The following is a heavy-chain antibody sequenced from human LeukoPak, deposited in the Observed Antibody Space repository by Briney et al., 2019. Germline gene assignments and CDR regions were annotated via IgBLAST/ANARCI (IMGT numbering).Heavy chain of an antibody. Sequence: GGCLRLSCAASRFSFSDYGMHWVRQAPGKGLDWVAFIRSDGSNKYYSDSVKGRFTISRDNSNTTLYLQMNSLRAGDTAMYCCGKDNHHSRAVAAGLDYWGQGTLVTVSS. V-gene: IGHV3-30*02. CDR3: GKDNHHSRAVAAGLDY. CDR1: RFSFSDYG. CDR2: IRSDGSNK. J-gene: IGHJ4*02. D-gene: IGHD6-19*01.